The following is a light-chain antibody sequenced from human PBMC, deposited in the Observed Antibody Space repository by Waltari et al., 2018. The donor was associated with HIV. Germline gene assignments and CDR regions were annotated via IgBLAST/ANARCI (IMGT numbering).Light chain of an antibody. CDR1: NIGSKS. CDR3: QVWDTVTDQGV. Sequence: YVLTQPPSVSVAPGKTASLACGGDNIGSKSVHWYQQKPGQAPVLVVYYDSERPSGISERISGSKSGNTATLTSSRVEAGDEADYYCQVWDTVTDQGVFGGGTKLTVL. CDR2: YDS. V-gene: IGLV3-21*04. J-gene: IGLJ3*02.